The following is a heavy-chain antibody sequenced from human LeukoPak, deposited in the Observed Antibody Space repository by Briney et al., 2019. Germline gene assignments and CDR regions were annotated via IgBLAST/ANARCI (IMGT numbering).Heavy chain of an antibody. V-gene: IGHV4-39*01. CDR2: IYYSGST. CDR1: GGSISSSSYY. CDR3: ARLGLDSSSWYVVNY. J-gene: IGHJ4*02. Sequence: PSETLSLTCTVSGGSISSSSYYWGWIRQPPGKGLEWIGSIYYSGSTYYNPSLKSRVTISVDTSKNQFSLKLSSVTAADTAVYYCARLGLDSSSWYVVNYWGQGTLVTVSS. D-gene: IGHD6-13*01.